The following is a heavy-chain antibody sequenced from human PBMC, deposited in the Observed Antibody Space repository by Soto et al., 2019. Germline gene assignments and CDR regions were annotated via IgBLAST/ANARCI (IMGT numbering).Heavy chain of an antibody. CDR1: GGSISSGGYY. CDR2: IYYSGST. J-gene: IGHJ4*02. V-gene: IGHV4-31*03. D-gene: IGHD4-17*01. Sequence: PSETLSLTCTVSGGSISSGGYYWSWIRQHPGKGLEWIGYIYYSGSTYYNPSLKSRVTISVDTSKNQFSLKLSSVTAADTAVYYCARHETTVITGGNWGQGTLVTVSS. CDR3: ARHETTVITGGN.